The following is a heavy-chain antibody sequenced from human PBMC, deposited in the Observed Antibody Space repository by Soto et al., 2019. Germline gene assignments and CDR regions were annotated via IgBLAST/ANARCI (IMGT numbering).Heavy chain of an antibody. CDR2: IYYSGST. D-gene: IGHD1-26*01. Sequence: QVQLQESGPGLVKPSQTLSLTCTVSGGSISSGGYYWSWIRQHPGKGLEWIGYIYYSGSTYYNPSLHGRVTVSVDPSKNQSSLTLSSVTAADTAVYYCAVYSGSYWGGARVDYWGQGTLVTVSS. V-gene: IGHV4-31*03. CDR1: GGSISSGGYY. CDR3: AVYSGSYWGGARVDY. J-gene: IGHJ4*02.